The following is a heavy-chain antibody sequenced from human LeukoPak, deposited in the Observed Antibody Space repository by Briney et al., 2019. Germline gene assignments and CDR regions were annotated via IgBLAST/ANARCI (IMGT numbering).Heavy chain of an antibody. CDR2: IIPIFGAS. D-gene: IGHD3-9*01. V-gene: IGHV1-69*01. CDR3: ARHLYYDILTGYYYFYY. Sequence: SVKVSCKASGCTFSSYAISWVRQAPGQGLEWMGGIIPIFGASNYAQKFQGRVTITADESTSTAYMELSSLRSEDTAVYYCARHLYYDILTGYYYFYYWGQGTLVTVSS. J-gene: IGHJ4*02. CDR1: GCTFSSYA.